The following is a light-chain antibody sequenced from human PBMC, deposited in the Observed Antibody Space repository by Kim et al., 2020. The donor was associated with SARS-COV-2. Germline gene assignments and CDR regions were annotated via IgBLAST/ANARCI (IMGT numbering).Light chain of an antibody. CDR1: SLRSYY. CDR2: GKN. V-gene: IGLV3-19*01. Sequence: SSELTQDPAVSVALGQTVRITCQGDSLRSYYASWYQQKPGHAPVLVIYGKNNRPSGIPDRFSGSSSGDTASLNITGAQAEDEADYYFNSRDSSGDSWVFG. CDR3: NSRDSSGDSWV. J-gene: IGLJ3*02.